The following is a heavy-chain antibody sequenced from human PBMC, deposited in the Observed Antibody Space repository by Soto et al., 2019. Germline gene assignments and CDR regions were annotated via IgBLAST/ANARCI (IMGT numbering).Heavy chain of an antibody. CDR2: IYYRGNT. CDR1: GDSINSDKYY. CDR3: ARLEGLATISYYFDF. Sequence: PSGTLSLTCSVSGDSINSDKYYWGWIRQPPGKGLEWIGSIYYRGNTYYNPSLQTRVTISLDKSKSQFSLKLTSVTAADSAVYFCARLEGLATISYYFDFWGQGALVTVSS. V-gene: IGHV4-39*01. J-gene: IGHJ4*02. D-gene: IGHD3-9*01.